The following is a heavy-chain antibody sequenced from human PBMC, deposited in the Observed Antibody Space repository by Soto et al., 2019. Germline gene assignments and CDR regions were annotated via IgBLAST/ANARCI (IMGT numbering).Heavy chain of an antibody. CDR2: INHSGST. D-gene: IGHD6-13*01. Sequence: SETLSLTCAVYGGSFSGYYWTWIRQPPGKGLEWIGEINHSGSTNCNPSLKSRVTISVDTSKNQFSLRLNSVTAADTAVYYCGRTKDSSSHYPYFRHWGQGTPVPVSP. V-gene: IGHV4-34*01. J-gene: IGHJ1*01. CDR1: GGSFSGYY. CDR3: GRTKDSSSHYPYFRH.